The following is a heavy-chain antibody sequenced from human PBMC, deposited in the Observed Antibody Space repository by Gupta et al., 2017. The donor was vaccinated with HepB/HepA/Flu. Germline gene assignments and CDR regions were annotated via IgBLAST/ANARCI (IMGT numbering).Heavy chain of an antibody. CDR3: ARRASSNGYDLYREY. CDR1: GGSINDYY. D-gene: IGHD5-12*01. CDR2: IFSSGSN. Sequence: QVLLQESGPGLVKPSETLSLTCSVSGGSINDYYWTWIRQPPGKGLEWIGYIFSSGSNDHNPSLGSRVSMSVDTSKNRFYLRRSSVTASDTAVYYCARRASSNGYDLYREYWGPGMMVTVSS. V-gene: IGHV4-59*08. J-gene: IGHJ4*02.